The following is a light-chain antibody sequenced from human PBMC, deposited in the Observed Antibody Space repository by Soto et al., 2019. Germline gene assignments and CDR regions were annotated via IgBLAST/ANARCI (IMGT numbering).Light chain of an antibody. Sequence: QLVLTQSPSASASLGASVKLTCTLSSGHSSYVIAWHQQQPEKGPRFLMKLNSDGSHSKGDGIPDRFSGSTSGAERYLTISGLQSEDEADYYCQTWGTGIQVVFGGGTKLTVL. V-gene: IGLV4-69*01. CDR2: LNSDGSH. CDR3: QTWGTGIQVV. J-gene: IGLJ2*01. CDR1: SGHSSYV.